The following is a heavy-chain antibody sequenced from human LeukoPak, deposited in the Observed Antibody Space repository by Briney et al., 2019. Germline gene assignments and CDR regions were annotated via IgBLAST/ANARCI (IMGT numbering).Heavy chain of an antibody. CDR1: GGSISSYY. CDR2: IYTSGST. CDR3: ARDVNLIRVVGAYNWFDP. D-gene: IGHD1-26*01. Sequence: SETLSLTCTVPGGSISSYYWSWIRQPAGKGLEWIGRIYTSGSTNYNPSLKSRVTMSVDTSKNQFSLKLSSVTAADTAVYYCARDVNLIRVVGAYNWFDPWGQGTLVTVSS. V-gene: IGHV4-4*07. J-gene: IGHJ5*02.